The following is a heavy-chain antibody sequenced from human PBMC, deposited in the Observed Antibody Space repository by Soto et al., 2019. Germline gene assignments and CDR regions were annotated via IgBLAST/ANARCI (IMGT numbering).Heavy chain of an antibody. CDR3: ATQEVGGSYVYTFDP. CDR1: GYTFTSYG. CDR2: ISAYNGNT. Sequence: ASVKVSCKASGYTFTSYGISWVRQAPGQGLEWMGWISAYNGNTNYAQKLQGRVTMTTDTSTSTAYMELRSLRSDDTAVYYCATQEVGGSYVYTFDPWGQGTLVTVSS. D-gene: IGHD1-26*01. J-gene: IGHJ5*02. V-gene: IGHV1-18*01.